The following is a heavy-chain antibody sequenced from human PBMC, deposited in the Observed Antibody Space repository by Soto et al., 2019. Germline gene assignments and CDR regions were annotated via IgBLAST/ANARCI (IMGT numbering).Heavy chain of an antibody. CDR3: VSGDCGGDCSLEY. D-gene: IGHD2-21*02. Sequence: QVQLVQSGAEVKKPGSSVKVSCKASGGTFTSYGVSWVRQAPGQGLEWMGGIIPIFATANYAQKFQGRVTITADESTSTAYMELSSLRSEDSAVYYCVSGDCGGDCSLEYWGQGTLVTVSS. CDR1: GGTFTSYG. V-gene: IGHV1-69*01. J-gene: IGHJ4*02. CDR2: IIPIFATA.